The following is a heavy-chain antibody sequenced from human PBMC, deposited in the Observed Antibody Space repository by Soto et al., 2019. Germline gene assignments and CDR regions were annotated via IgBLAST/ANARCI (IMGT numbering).Heavy chain of an antibody. D-gene: IGHD3-10*01. CDR2: IDWDDDK. CDR3: ARILTMVRGVPSDYYYYYYMDV. Sequence: SGPTLVNPTQTLTLTCTFSGFSLSTSGMCVSWIRQPPGKALEWLARIDWDDDKYYSTSLKTRLTISKDTSKNQVVLTMTNMDPVDTATYYCARILTMVRGVPSDYYYYYYMDVWGKGTTVTVSS. J-gene: IGHJ6*03. V-gene: IGHV2-70*11. CDR1: GFSLSTSGMC.